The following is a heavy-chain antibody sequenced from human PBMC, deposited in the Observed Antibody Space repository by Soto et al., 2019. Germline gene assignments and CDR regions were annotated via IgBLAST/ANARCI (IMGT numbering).Heavy chain of an antibody. CDR3: ARGVRLLGYCSSTSCPKLDY. J-gene: IGHJ4*02. Sequence: PSETLSLTCAVSGGSISSSNWWSWVRQPPGKGLEWIGEIYHSGSTNYNPSLKSRVTISVDKSKNQFSLKLSSVTAADTAVYYYARGVRLLGYCSSTSCPKLDYWGQGTLVTVSS. D-gene: IGHD2-2*01. V-gene: IGHV4-4*02. CDR1: GGSISSSNW. CDR2: IYHSGST.